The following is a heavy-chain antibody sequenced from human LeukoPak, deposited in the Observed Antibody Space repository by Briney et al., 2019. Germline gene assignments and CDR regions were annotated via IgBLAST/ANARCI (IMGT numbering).Heavy chain of an antibody. D-gene: IGHD1-26*01. J-gene: IGHJ6*03. CDR3: AKHRALLYSGSYLDYYYYMDV. CDR2: IRYDGSNK. V-gene: IGHV3-30*02. Sequence: PGGSLRLSCAASGFTFSSYGMHWVRQAPGKGLEWVAFIRYDGSNKYYADSVKGRFTISRDNSKNTLYLQMNSLRAEDTAVYYCAKHRALLYSGSYLDYYYYMDVWGKGTTVTISS. CDR1: GFTFSSYG.